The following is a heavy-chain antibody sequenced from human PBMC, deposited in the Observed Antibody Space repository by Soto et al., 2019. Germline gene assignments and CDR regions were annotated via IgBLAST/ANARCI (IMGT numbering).Heavy chain of an antibody. D-gene: IGHD2-15*01. CDR2: IKSKTDGGTT. CDR1: GFTFSNAW. V-gene: IGHV3-15*01. Sequence: EVQLVESGGGLVQPGGSLRLSCAASGFTFSNAWMSWVRQAPGKGLEWVGRIKSKTDGGTTDYAAPVKGRFTISRDDSKNTLYLQMNSLKTEDTAVYYCTKGYCSGGSCYHNWFDPWGQGTLVTVSS. J-gene: IGHJ5*02. CDR3: TKGYCSGGSCYHNWFDP.